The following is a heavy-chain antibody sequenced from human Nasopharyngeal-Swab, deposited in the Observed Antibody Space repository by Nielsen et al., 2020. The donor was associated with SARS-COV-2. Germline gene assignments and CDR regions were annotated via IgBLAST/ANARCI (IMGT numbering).Heavy chain of an antibody. CDR1: GGSFSGYY. Sequence: SETLSLTCAVYGGSFSGYYWSWIRQPPGKGLEWIGEINHSGSTNYNPSLKSRVTISVDTSKNQFSLKLSSVTAADTAVYYCARGPGYYDILTGYFRVDPWGQGTLVTVSS. CDR3: ARGPGYYDILTGYFRVDP. CDR2: INHSGST. V-gene: IGHV4-34*01. D-gene: IGHD3-9*01. J-gene: IGHJ5*02.